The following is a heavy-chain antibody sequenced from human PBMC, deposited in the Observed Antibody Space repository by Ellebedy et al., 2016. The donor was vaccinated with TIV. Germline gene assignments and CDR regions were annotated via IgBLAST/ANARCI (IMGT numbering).Heavy chain of an antibody. V-gene: IGHV1-18*01. Sequence: AASVTVSCKASSTSAINWVRQALGQGLEWMGWISPYNGHTDYAQNFQGRVTVTFDTSTTTAYMELRGLRSDDTAIYYCARRLDGSNPDAFHVWGQGTMVTVSS. J-gene: IGHJ3*01. CDR1: STSA. D-gene: IGHD3-16*01. CDR2: ISPYNGHT. CDR3: ARRLDGSNPDAFHV.